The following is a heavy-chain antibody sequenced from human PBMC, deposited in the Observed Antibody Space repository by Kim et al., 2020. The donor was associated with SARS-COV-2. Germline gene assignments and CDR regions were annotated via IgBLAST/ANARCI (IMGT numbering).Heavy chain of an antibody. CDR2: INHSGSS. CDR1: GGSFSGYY. J-gene: IGHJ6*02. D-gene: IGHD6-19*01. CDR3: ARGSGWYLDHYYAMDA. V-gene: IGHV4-34*01. Sequence: SETLSLTCAVYGGSFSGYYWSWIRQPSGKGLEWIGEINHSGSSNYNPSLKSRVTISIDTSKNQFSLKLSSLTAADTGVYFCARGSGWYLDHYYAMDAWGQGTTVTVSS.